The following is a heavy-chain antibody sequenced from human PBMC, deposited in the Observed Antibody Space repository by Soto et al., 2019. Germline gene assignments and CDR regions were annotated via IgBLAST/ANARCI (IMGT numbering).Heavy chain of an antibody. CDR2: INPNIGGT. Sequence: ASVNVSCKASGYTFTGYYMHWVRQAPGQGLEWMGWINPNIGGTNYAQKFQGRVTMTRDTSISTAYMELSRLRSDDTAVYYCARALSVLSGMYYDFRSGYSRVFDYWGPGTLATVS. CDR3: ARALSVLSGMYYDFRSGYSRVFDY. CDR1: GYTFTGYY. J-gene: IGHJ4*02. V-gene: IGHV1-2*02. D-gene: IGHD3-3*01.